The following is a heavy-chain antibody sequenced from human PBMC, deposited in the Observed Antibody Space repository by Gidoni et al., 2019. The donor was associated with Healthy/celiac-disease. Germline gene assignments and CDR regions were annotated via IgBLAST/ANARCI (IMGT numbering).Heavy chain of an antibody. CDR2: ISGSGGST. V-gene: IGHV3-23*01. Sequence: EVQLLESGGGLVQPGGSLRLYCAASGFTFSSYAMSWVRQAPGKGLEWVSAISGSGGSTYYADSVKGRFTISRDNSKNTLYLQMNSLRAEDTAVYYCAKVRSGGPLGLYFQHWGQGTLVTVSS. CDR3: AKVRSGGPLGLYFQH. CDR1: GFTFSSYA. D-gene: IGHD3-3*01. J-gene: IGHJ1*01.